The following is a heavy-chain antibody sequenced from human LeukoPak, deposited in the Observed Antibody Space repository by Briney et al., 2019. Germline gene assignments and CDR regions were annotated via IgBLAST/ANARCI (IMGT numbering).Heavy chain of an antibody. CDR2: MNSDGSST. J-gene: IGHJ4*02. V-gene: IGHV3-74*01. CDR1: GFTFRSYW. D-gene: IGHD2-21*02. Sequence: PGGSLRLSCAASGFTFRSYWMHWVRQAPGKGLVWVSRMNSDGSSTSYADSVKGRFTISRDNAKNTLYLQMNSLRAEDTAVYYCARALGGGDSNWGQGTLVTVSS. CDR3: ARALGGGDSN.